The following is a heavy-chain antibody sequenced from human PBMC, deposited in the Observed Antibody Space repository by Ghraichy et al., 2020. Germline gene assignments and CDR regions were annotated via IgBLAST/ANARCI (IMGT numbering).Heavy chain of an antibody. Sequence: SETLSLTRAVYGGSFSGYYWSWIRQPPGKGLEWIGEINHSGSTNYNPSLKSRVTISVDTSKNQFSLKLSSVTAADTAVYYCARVPRKRFLEWSRFPYYYMDVWGKGTTVTVSS. CDR2: INHSGST. J-gene: IGHJ6*03. CDR3: ARVPRKRFLEWSRFPYYYMDV. D-gene: IGHD3-3*01. CDR1: GGSFSGYY. V-gene: IGHV4-34*01.